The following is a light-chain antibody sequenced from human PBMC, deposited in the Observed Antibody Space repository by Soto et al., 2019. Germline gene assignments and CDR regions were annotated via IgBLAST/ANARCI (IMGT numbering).Light chain of an antibody. V-gene: IGLV1-47*01. J-gene: IGLJ2*01. Sequence: QPVLTQPPSASGTPGQRVTISCSGSSSNIGSNYVYWYQQLPGTAPKLLIYRNNQRPSGVPDRFSDSKSGTSASLAISGLRSEDEADYYCAAWDDSLSAVVFGGGTKLTVL. CDR3: AAWDDSLSAVV. CDR1: SSNIGSNY. CDR2: RNN.